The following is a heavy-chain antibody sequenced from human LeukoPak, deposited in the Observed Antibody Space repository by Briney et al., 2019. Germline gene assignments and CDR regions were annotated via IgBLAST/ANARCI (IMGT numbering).Heavy chain of an antibody. CDR1: GGSFSGYY. D-gene: IGHD1-1*01. V-gene: IGHV4-34*01. J-gene: IGHJ4*02. CDR3: TITTGTTLGLMDY. Sequence: SETLSLTCAVFGGSFSGYYWRWIRQPPGKGLEWIGEINHSGSTNYNPSLKSRVTISVDTSKNQLSLKMSSVTAADTAVYYCTITTGTTLGLMDYWGQGTLVTVSS. CDR2: INHSGST.